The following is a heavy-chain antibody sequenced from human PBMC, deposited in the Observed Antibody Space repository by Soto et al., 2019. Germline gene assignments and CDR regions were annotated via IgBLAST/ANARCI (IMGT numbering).Heavy chain of an antibody. Sequence: QMQLVQSGPEVKKPGTSVKVSCKASGFTFTSSAVQWVRQARGQRLEWIGWIVVGSGNTNYAQKFQERVTITRDMSTSTAYMELSSLRSEDTAVYYCAAGFLCFGEYYYYGMDVWGQGTTVTVAS. J-gene: IGHJ6*02. V-gene: IGHV1-58*01. CDR1: GFTFTSSA. CDR3: AAGFLCFGEYYYYGMDV. D-gene: IGHD3-10*01. CDR2: IVVGSGNT.